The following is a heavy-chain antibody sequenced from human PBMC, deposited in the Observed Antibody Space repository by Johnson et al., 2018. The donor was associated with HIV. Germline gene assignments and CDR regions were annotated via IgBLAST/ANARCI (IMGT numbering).Heavy chain of an antibody. D-gene: IGHD1-26*01. CDR3: ARGGGYWEVIAFDI. V-gene: IGHV3-33*08. CDR1: GFTFSSYG. J-gene: IGHJ3*02. CDR2: IWYDGSNK. Sequence: QVQLVESGGGVVRPGGSLKLSCAASGFTFSSYGMHWVRQAPGKGLEWVAVIWYDGSNKYYADSVKGRFTISRDNSKNTLYLQMNSLRADDTAVYYCARGGGYWEVIAFDIWGKGTMVTVSS.